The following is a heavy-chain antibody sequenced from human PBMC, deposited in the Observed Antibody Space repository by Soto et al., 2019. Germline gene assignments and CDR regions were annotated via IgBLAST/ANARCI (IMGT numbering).Heavy chain of an antibody. J-gene: IGHJ4*02. Sequence: PSETMSLTCAVYGGSFSGYYWSWIRQPPGKGLEWIGQINHSGNTNYNPSLKSRVTISVDTSKNQISLKLSSVTAADTAVYYCARRPVLLPFDYWGQGTLVTVSS. CDR1: GGSFSGYY. CDR2: INHSGNT. CDR3: ARRPVLLPFDY. V-gene: IGHV4-34*01. D-gene: IGHD3-10*01.